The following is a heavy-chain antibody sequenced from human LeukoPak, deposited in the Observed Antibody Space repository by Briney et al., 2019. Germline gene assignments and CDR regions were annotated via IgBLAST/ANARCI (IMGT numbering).Heavy chain of an antibody. J-gene: IGHJ4*02. D-gene: IGHD3-3*01. Sequence: ASVKVSCKASGYTFTTYGLGWVRQAPGQGLERMGWISVYNANTNYAQRLQDRVTMTTDTSTSTAYMELRSLRSDDTAVYYCARIPSIRFLEWLYYFDYWGQGTLVTVSS. CDR3: ARIPSIRFLEWLYYFDY. V-gene: IGHV1-18*01. CDR1: GYTFTTYG. CDR2: ISVYNANT.